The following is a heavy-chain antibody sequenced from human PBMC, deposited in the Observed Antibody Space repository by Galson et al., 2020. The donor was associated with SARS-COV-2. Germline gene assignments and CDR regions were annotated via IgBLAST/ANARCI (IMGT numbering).Heavy chain of an antibody. CDR3: GRLRHFDWSD. J-gene: IGHJ4*02. D-gene: IGHD3-9*01. CDR2: IYYSGTT. Sequence: SETLSLTCTVSGGSISSGGYYWSWIRQHPGKGLEWIGYIYYSGTTYYNPSLKSQFTISVDTSKNQFSLKLSSVTAADTAVYYCGRLRHFDWSDWGQGTLVTVSS. CDR1: GGSISSGGYY. V-gene: IGHV4-31*01.